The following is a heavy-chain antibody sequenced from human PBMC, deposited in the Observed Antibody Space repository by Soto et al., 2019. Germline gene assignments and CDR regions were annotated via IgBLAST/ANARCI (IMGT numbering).Heavy chain of an antibody. CDR2: ISTSSTYI. J-gene: IGHJ3*02. V-gene: IGHV3-21*04. Sequence: GGSLRLSCVASGFTFSSYSINWVRQSPGKGLEWISSISTSSTYIFYTDSVKARFTISRDNAKNSLYLQMNSLTAGDTAVYYCAKATATGGGAFDICGQGTVVTVSS. CDR3: AKATATGGGAFDI. CDR1: GFTFSSYS. D-gene: IGHD2-8*02.